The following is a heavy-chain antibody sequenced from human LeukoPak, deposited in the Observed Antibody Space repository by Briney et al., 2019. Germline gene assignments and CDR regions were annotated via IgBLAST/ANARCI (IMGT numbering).Heavy chain of an antibody. CDR2: INPNTGGT. CDR1: GYTFTGYY. J-gene: IGHJ4*02. CDR3: ARESVSGSPYFDY. Sequence: ASVRVSCKASGYTFTGYYMNWVRQAPGQGLEWMEWINPNTGGTNYAQKFQGRVSMTRDTSISTAYLDLSRLKSDDTAVYYCARESVSGSPYFDYWGQGTLVTVSS. V-gene: IGHV1-2*02. D-gene: IGHD1-26*01.